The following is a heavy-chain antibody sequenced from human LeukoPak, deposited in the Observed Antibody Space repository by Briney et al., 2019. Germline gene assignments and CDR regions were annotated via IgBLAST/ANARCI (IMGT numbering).Heavy chain of an antibody. V-gene: IGHV4-39*02. CDR1: GGSISSSSYY. J-gene: IGHJ4*02. CDR3: ARDYYDSSGYYYFDY. CDR2: IYYSGST. Sequence: SETLSLTCTVSGGSISSSSYYWGWIRQPPGKGLEWIGSIYYSGSTYYNPSLKSRVTISVDTSKNQFSLKLSSVTAADTAVYYCARDYYDSSGYYYFDYWGQGTLVTVSS. D-gene: IGHD3-22*01.